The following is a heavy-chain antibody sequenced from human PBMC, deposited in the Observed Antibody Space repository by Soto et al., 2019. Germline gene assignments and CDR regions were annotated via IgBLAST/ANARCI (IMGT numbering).Heavy chain of an antibody. V-gene: IGHV3-30*09. CDR2: ISHDGNSQ. D-gene: IGHD3-22*01. CDR1: GFTFSTYV. CDR3: ATEDESSGHAGPFHH. Sequence: QRQLEESGGGVVQPGRSLRLSCAASGFTFSTYVMHWVRQAPGKGLEWVAGISHDGNSQHYADSVKGRFAISRDNSRRALSLHMDDLRDEDTAVYHCATEDESSGHAGPFHHRGQGTLVTVSS. J-gene: IGHJ1*01.